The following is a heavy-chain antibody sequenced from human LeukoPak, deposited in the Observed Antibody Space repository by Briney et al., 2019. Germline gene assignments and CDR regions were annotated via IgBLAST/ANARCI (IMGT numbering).Heavy chain of an antibody. V-gene: IGHV4-34*01. J-gene: IGHJ6*02. D-gene: IGHD4-17*01. Sequence: SETLSLTCAVYGGSFSGYYWSWIRQPPGKGLEWIGEINHSGSTNYNPSLKSRVTISVDTSKNQFSLKLSSVTAADTAVYYCARLDYGGYYYYGMDVWGQGTTVTVSS. CDR2: INHSGST. CDR1: GGSFSGYY. CDR3: ARLDYGGYYYYGMDV.